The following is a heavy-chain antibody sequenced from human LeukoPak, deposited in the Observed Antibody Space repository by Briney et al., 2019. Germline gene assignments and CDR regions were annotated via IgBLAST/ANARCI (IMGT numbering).Heavy chain of an antibody. CDR2: IYYSGST. CDR1: GGSISSYY. CDR3: ARDSGYYDSSGYYWP. D-gene: IGHD3-22*01. J-gene: IGHJ5*02. Sequence: SETLSLTCTVSGGSISSYYWSWIRQPPEKGLEWIGYIYYSGSTNYNPSLKSRVTISVDTSKNQFSLKLSSVTAADTAVYYCARDSGYYDSSGYYWPWGQGTLVTVSS. V-gene: IGHV4-59*01.